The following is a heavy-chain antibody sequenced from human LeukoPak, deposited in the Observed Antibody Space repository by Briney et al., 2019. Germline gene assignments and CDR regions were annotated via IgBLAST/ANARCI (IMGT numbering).Heavy chain of an antibody. Sequence: PSETLSLTCTVSGGSVSSGSFYWGWIRQPPGKGLEWIGYIYYSGSTNYNPSLKSRVTISVDTSKNQFSLKLSSVTDADTAVYYCAISGFRRGSSSSWFDPWGQGTLVTVSS. V-gene: IGHV4-61*01. J-gene: IGHJ5*02. D-gene: IGHD6-6*01. CDR3: AISGFRRGSSSSWFDP. CDR1: GGSVSSGSFY. CDR2: IYYSGST.